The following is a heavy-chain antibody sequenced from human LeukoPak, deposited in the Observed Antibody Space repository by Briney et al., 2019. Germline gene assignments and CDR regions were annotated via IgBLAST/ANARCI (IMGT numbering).Heavy chain of an antibody. CDR1: GYTFTGYY. Sequence: ASVKVSCKASGYTFTGYYMHWVRQAPGQGLEWMGWINPNSGGTNYAQKFQGRVTMTRDTSISTAYMELSRLRSDDTAVYYCARDRGYSSGWPVPWFDPWGQGTLVTVSS. D-gene: IGHD6-19*01. CDR3: ARDRGYSSGWPVPWFDP. CDR2: INPNSGGT. J-gene: IGHJ5*02. V-gene: IGHV1-2*02.